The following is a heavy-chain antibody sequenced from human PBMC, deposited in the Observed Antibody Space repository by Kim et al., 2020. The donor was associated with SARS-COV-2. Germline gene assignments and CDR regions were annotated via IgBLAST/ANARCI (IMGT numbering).Heavy chain of an antibody. V-gene: IGHV1-69*01. Sequence: VKVSCKASGGTFSSYAISWVRQAPGQGLEWMGGIIPIFGTANYAQKFQGRVTITADESTSTAYMELSSLRSEDTAVYYCARGHSGDRYLGLDYYYYGMDVWGQGTTVTVSS. CDR2: IIPIFGTA. J-gene: IGHJ6*02. D-gene: IGHD3-10*01. CDR1: GGTFSSYA. CDR3: ARGHSGDRYLGLDYYYYGMDV.